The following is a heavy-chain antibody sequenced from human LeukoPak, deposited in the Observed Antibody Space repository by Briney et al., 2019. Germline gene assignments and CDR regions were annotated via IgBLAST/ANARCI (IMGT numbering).Heavy chain of an antibody. V-gene: IGHV1-18*01. CDR2: ISAYNGST. J-gene: IGHJ6*03. Sequence: ASVKASCKASGYTFTSYGISWVRQAPGQGLEWMGWISAYNGSTNYAQKLQGRVTMTTDTSTSTAYMELRSLRSDDTAVYHCARAKNWNNLGDYYYYMDVWGKGTTVTVSS. D-gene: IGHD1/OR15-1a*01. CDR3: ARAKNWNNLGDYYYYMDV. CDR1: GYTFTSYG.